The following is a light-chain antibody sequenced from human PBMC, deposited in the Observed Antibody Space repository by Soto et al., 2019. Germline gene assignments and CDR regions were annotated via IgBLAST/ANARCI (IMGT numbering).Light chain of an antibody. CDR1: QSVSSK. J-gene: IGKJ2*01. CDR3: QQYNDWPPYT. V-gene: IGKV3-15*01. CDR2: GAS. Sequence: EIVMTQSPATLSVSPGERATLSCRASQSVSSKLAWYQQKPGQAPRLLIYGASTRATGIPVRFSSSGSGTEFTLTISSLQSEDFAVYYCQQYNDWPPYTFGQGTKLEIK.